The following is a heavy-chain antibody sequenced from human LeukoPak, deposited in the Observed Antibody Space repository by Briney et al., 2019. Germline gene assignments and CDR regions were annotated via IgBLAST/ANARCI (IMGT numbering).Heavy chain of an antibody. CDR3: ARWGTGGGTGWYNGFDY. D-gene: IGHD6-19*01. J-gene: IGHJ4*02. CDR1: GGSISGYY. CDR2: IYYNGNT. Sequence: PSETLSLTCTVSGGSISGYYWSWIRQPPGKGLEWIGYIYYNGNTNYNPSLKSRVTISVDTSKNQFSLHLSSVTAADTAAYYCARWGTGGGTGWYNGFDYWGQGTLVTVSS. V-gene: IGHV4-59*01.